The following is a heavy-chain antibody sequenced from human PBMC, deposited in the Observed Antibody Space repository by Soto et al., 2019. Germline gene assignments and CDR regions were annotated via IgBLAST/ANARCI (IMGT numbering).Heavy chain of an antibody. Sequence: SVKVSCKASGGTFSSYAISWVRQAPGQGLEWMGGIIPIFGTANYAQKFQGRVTITADESTSTAYMELSSLRSEDTAVYYCARISNLFGSSPYYYGMDVWGKGTTVTVSS. CDR2: IIPIFGTA. CDR3: ARISNLFGSSPYYYGMDV. V-gene: IGHV1-69*13. CDR1: GGTFSSYA. D-gene: IGHD6-6*01. J-gene: IGHJ6*04.